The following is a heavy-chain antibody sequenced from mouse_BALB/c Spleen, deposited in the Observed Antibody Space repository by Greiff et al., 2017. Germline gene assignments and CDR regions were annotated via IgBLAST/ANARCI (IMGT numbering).Heavy chain of an antibody. J-gene: IGHJ2*01. V-gene: IGHV1S81*02. D-gene: IGHD4-1*01. CDR2: INPSNGRT. Sequence: QVQLQQPGAELVKPGASVKLSCKASGYTFTSYWMHWVKQRPGQGLEWIGEINPSNGRTNYNEKFKSKATLTVDKSSSTAYMQLSSLTSEDSAVYYCARGPWGFFDYWGQGTTLTVSS. CDR3: ARGPWGFFDY. CDR1: GYTFTSYW.